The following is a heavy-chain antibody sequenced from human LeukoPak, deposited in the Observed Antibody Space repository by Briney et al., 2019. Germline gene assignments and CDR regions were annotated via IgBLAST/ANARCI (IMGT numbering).Heavy chain of an antibody. V-gene: IGHV3-64*01. J-gene: IGHJ5*02. D-gene: IGHD2-8*01. CDR2: MSGNGDST. CDR3: AREVYAGNWFDP. Sequence: GGSLRLSCAASGFXFSSCAMHWVRQAPGKGLEYVADMSGNGDSTYYANSVKGRFTISRDNSKNTLYLQMGSLRAEDMAVYYCAREVYAGNWFDPWGQGTLVTVSS. CDR1: GFXFSSCA.